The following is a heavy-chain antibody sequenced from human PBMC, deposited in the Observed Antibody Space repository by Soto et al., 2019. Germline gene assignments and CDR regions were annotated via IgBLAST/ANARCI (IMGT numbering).Heavy chain of an antibody. CDR1: GGSFSGYY. V-gene: IGHV4-34*01. D-gene: IGHD5-12*01. CDR2: INHSRST. J-gene: IGHJ6*02. Sequence: SETLSLTCAVYGGSFSGYYWSWIRQPPGKGLEWIGEINHSRSTNYNPSLKSRVTISVDTSKNQVSLKVSSVTAADTAAYYCARERRIVATITDYYYGMDVWGQGTTVTVSS. CDR3: ARERRIVATITDYYYGMDV.